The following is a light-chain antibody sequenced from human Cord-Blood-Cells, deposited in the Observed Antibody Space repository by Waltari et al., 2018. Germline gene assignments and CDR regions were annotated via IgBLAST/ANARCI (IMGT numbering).Light chain of an antibody. CDR2: QDS. J-gene: IGLJ2*01. CDR3: QAWDSSTVV. V-gene: IGLV3-1*01. CDR1: NLGDKY. Sequence: SYELTQPPSVSVSPGQTASITCSGDNLGDKYACWYQQKPGQSPGLVIYQDSKRPSGIPERFSGSNSENTATLTISGTQAMEEADYYCQAWDSSTVVFGGGTKLTVL.